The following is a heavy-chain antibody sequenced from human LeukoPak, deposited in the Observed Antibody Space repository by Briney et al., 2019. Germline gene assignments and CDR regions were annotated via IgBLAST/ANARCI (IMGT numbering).Heavy chain of an antibody. CDR1: GGSISSSNW. D-gene: IGHD3-22*01. Sequence: SETLSLTCAVSGGSISSSNWWSWVRQPPGKGLEWIGEIYHSGSTNYNPSLKSRVTVSLDTSKNQFSLKLSSVTAADTAVYYCARGGPYYYDSSAFDIWGQGTMVTVSS. V-gene: IGHV4-4*02. CDR2: IYHSGST. J-gene: IGHJ3*02. CDR3: ARGGPYYYDSSAFDI.